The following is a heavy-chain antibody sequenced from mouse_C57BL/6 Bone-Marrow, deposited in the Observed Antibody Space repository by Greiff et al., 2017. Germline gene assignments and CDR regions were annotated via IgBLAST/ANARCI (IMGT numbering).Heavy chain of an antibody. V-gene: IGHV1-80*01. CDR3: ARSAYYYGSSYVGFAY. D-gene: IGHD1-1*01. J-gene: IGHJ3*01. CDR2: IYPGDGDT. Sequence: QVQLQQSGAELVKPGASVKISCKASGYAFSSYWMNWVKQRPGKGLEWIGQIYPGDGDTNYNGKFKGKATLTADKSSSTAYMQLSSLTSEDSAVYFCARSAYYYGSSYVGFAYWGQGTLVTVSA. CDR1: GYAFSSYW.